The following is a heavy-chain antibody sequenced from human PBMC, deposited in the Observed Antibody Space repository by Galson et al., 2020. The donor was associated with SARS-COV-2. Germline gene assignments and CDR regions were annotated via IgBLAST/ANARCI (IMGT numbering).Heavy chain of an antibody. CDR2: IDPSDSYT. J-gene: IGHJ4*02. CDR3: ARQGWFGELWGALY. D-gene: IGHD3-10*01. CDR1: GYSFTSYW. V-gene: IGHV5-10-1*01. Sequence: HGESLKISCKGSGYSFTSYWISWLRQMPGKGLEWMGRIDPSDSYTNYSPSFQGHVTISADKSISTAYLQWSSLKASDTAIYYCARQGWFGELWGALYWGQGTLVTVSS.